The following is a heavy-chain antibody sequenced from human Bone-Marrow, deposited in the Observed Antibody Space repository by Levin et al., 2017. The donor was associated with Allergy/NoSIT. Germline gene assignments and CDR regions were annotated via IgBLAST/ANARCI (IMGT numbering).Heavy chain of an antibody. J-gene: IGHJ4*02. CDR2: ISGSGGST. V-gene: IGHV3-23*01. CDR1: GFTFSSYA. D-gene: IGHD6-13*01. Sequence: GESLKISCAASGFTFSSYAMSWVRQAPGKGLEWVSAISGSGGSTYYADSVKGRFTISRDNSKNTLYLQMNSLRAEDTAVYYCAKESAAAGDFDYWGQGTLVTVSS. CDR3: AKESAAAGDFDY.